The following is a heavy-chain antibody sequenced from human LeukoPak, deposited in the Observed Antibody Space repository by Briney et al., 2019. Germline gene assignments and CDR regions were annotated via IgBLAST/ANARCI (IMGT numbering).Heavy chain of an antibody. Sequence: SETLSLTCTVSGGSISSYYWSWIRQPPGKGLEWIGYIYYSGSTNYNPSLKSRVTISVDTSKNQFSLKLSPVTAADTAVYYCARGPVHYYEDGFDPWGQGTLVTVSS. CDR3: ARGPVHYYEDGFDP. CDR2: IYYSGST. J-gene: IGHJ5*02. D-gene: IGHD3-22*01. V-gene: IGHV4-59*01. CDR1: GGSISSYY.